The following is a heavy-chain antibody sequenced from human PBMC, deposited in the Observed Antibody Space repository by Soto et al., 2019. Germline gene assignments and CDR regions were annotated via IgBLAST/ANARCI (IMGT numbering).Heavy chain of an antibody. J-gene: IGHJ6*02. CDR1: GGTFSNYT. V-gene: IGHV1-69*13. Sequence: GASVKVSCKVSGGTFSNYTISWVRQAPGQGLEWMGGIIPVFGTTDYEQKFQGRVTITADGSTSTAYMKLSSLRSADTAVYYCARSSPYIVVRKPTGNQDYYGMDVWGQGTTVTVSS. CDR3: ARSSPYIVVRKPTGNQDYYGMDV. D-gene: IGHD2-2*01. CDR2: IIPVFGTT.